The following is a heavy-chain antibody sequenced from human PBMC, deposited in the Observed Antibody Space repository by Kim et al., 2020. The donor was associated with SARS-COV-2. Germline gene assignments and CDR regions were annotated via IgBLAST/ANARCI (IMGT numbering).Heavy chain of an antibody. Sequence: SETLSLTCTVSGGSISSGGYYWSWIRQHPGKGLEWIGYIYYSGSTYYNPFLKSRVTISVDTSKNQFSLKLSSVTAADTAVYYCASIAVAGDFDYWGQGTLGTVSS. J-gene: IGHJ4*02. D-gene: IGHD6-19*01. CDR2: IYYSGST. CDR1: GGSISSGGYY. V-gene: IGHV4-31*03. CDR3: ASIAVAGDFDY.